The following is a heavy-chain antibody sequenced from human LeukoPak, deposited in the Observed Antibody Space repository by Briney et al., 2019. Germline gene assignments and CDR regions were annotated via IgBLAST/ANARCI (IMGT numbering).Heavy chain of an antibody. CDR1: GFTFSSYW. J-gene: IGHJ3*02. Sequence: GGSLRLSCAASGFTFSSYWMDWVRQAPGKGLVWVSGINSDGRMTRYAESVKGRFTISRDNAKNTLYLQMNGLRAEDTSVYYCARVGSTDGPHAFDIWGQGTMVTVSS. CDR3: ARVGSTDGPHAFDI. D-gene: IGHD2-21*02. CDR2: INSDGRMT. V-gene: IGHV3-74*01.